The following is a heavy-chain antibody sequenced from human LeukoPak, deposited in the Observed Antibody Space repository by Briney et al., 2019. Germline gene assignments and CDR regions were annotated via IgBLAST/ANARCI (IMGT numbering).Heavy chain of an antibody. V-gene: IGHV3-21*01. CDR2: ISSSSSYI. J-gene: IGHJ3*02. D-gene: IGHD3-10*01. Sequence: GGSLRLSCAASGFTFSTYSMNWVRQAPGKGLEWVSSISSSSSYIYYADSVKGRFTISRDNAKNSLYLQMNSLRAEDTAVYYCATTPFVWFGESDAFDIWGQGTMVTVSS. CDR1: GFTFSTYS. CDR3: ATTPFVWFGESDAFDI.